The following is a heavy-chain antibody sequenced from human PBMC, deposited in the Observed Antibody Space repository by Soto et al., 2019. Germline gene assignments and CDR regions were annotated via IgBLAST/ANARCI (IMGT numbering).Heavy chain of an antibody. D-gene: IGHD5-12*01. V-gene: IGHV3-53*01. CDR2: VYDLDGT. CDR1: GLTVSGKKY. J-gene: IGHJ3*02. Sequence: DVQLVESGGGLIQPGGSLRLSCVASGLTVSGKKYMAWVRQAPGKGPEWFSGVYDLDGTYYADSVRGRFTTSIDSSRTTVYLQMRDLRPAATALYFCATWHLREHAYDIWGQGTMVTVAA. CDR3: ATWHLREHAYDI.